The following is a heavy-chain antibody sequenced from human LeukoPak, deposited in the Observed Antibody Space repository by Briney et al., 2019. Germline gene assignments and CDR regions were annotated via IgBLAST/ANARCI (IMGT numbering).Heavy chain of an antibody. CDR1: GGSISSGGYY. J-gene: IGHJ6*03. D-gene: IGHD2-2*01. CDR3: AKDCSSTSCPYYYMDV. CDR2: IYYSGST. Sequence: PSQTLSLTCTVSGGSISSGGYYWSWIRQHPGKGLEWIGYIYYSGSTYYNPSLKSRVTISVDTSKNQFSLKLSSVTAADTAVYYCAKDCSSTSCPYYYMDVWGKGTTVTVSS. V-gene: IGHV4-31*03.